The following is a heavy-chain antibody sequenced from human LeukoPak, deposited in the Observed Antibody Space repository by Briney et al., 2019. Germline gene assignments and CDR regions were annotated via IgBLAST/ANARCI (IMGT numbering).Heavy chain of an antibody. V-gene: IGHV3-11*01. CDR3: AKEGGDWGEGYFDY. CDR1: GFTFSDSY. D-gene: IGHD7-27*01. CDR2: ISSSGGTI. Sequence: GGSLRLSCAASGFTFSDSYMSWIRQVPGKGLEWISYISSSGGTIYYADSVKGRFTISRDNAKNSLHLQMNSLRAEDTAVYYCAKEGGDWGEGYFDYWCQGTLVTVSS. J-gene: IGHJ4*02.